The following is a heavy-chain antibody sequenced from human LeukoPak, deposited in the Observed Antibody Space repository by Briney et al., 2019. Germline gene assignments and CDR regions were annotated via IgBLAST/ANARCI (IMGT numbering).Heavy chain of an antibody. CDR1: GGSISSYY. V-gene: IGHV4-59*01. J-gene: IGHJ4*02. CDR3: ARAPGFVVALTPYYFDY. Sequence: TSETLSLTCTVSGGSISSYYWSWIRQPPGKGLEWIGYIYYSGSTNYNPSLKSRVTISVDTSKNQFSLKLSSVTAADTAVYYCARAPGFVVALTPYYFDYWGQGTLVTVS. CDR2: IYYSGST. D-gene: IGHD2-15*01.